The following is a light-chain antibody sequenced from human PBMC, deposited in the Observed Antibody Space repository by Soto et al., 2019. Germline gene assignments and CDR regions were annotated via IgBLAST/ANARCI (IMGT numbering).Light chain of an antibody. CDR2: AAS. Sequence: EIVLTQSPGTLSLSPGERATLSCRASQSVSSTFIAWYRQKPGQVPRLLIYAASSRGTGIPDRFSGSGSGTVFTLTISRLEPEDFAVYYCQQHGSSPITFGQGTRLDMK. V-gene: IGKV3-20*01. J-gene: IGKJ5*01. CDR3: QQHGSSPIT. CDR1: QSVSSTF.